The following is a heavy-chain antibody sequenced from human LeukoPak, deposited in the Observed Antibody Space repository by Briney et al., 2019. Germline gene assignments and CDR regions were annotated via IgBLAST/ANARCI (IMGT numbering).Heavy chain of an antibody. Sequence: GESLKISCKGSGYSFTSYWIGWVRQMPGKGLEWMGIIHPGDSDTKYSPSFQGQVTISADKSISTAYLQWSSLKASDTAMYYCARQKDYDFWSGYSGDAFDIWGQGTMVTVSS. J-gene: IGHJ3*02. V-gene: IGHV5-51*01. CDR1: GYSFTSYW. CDR3: ARQKDYDFWSGYSGDAFDI. D-gene: IGHD3-3*01. CDR2: IHPGDSDT.